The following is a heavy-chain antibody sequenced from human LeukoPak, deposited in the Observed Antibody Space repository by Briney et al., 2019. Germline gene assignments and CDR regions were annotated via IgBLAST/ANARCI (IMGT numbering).Heavy chain of an antibody. CDR2: GST. CDR1: GGSISSSSYY. D-gene: IGHD2-15*01. Sequence: SETLSLTCSVSGGSISSSSYYWCWIRQPPGKGLEWIGGSTNYNPSLKSRVTISVDTSKNQFSLKLNSVTAADTAVYYCARARLRAVVYWGQRTLVTVSS. CDR3: ARARLRAVVY. V-gene: IGHV4-61*01. J-gene: IGHJ4*02.